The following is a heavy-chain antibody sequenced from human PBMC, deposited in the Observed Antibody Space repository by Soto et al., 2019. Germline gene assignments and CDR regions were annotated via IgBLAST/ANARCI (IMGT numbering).Heavy chain of an antibody. CDR2: ISYDGSNK. V-gene: IGHV3-30-3*01. Sequence: QVQLVESRGGVVQPGRSLRLSCAASGFTFSSYAMHWVRQAPGKGLEWVAVISYDGSNKYYADSVKGRFTISRDNSKNTLYLQMNSLRAEDTAVYYCARDPEGLPFDYWGQGTLVTVSS. J-gene: IGHJ4*02. CDR3: ARDPEGLPFDY. D-gene: IGHD2-15*01. CDR1: GFTFSSYA.